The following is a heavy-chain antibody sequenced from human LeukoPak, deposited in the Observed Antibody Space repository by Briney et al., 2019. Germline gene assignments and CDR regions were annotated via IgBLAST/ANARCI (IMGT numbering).Heavy chain of an antibody. CDR1: GGSTSNYY. CDR3: AKHSVLTGSGYAFDI. CDR2: IHYSGGT. Sequence: SETLSLTRTVSGGSTSNYYWSWIRQSPGKGLEWIGYIHYSGGTKYNPSLKSRVIISVDMSMNQFSLKLSSVTAADTAMYYCAKHSVLTGSGYAFDIWGQGTAVTVSS. D-gene: IGHD3-9*01. V-gene: IGHV4-59*08. J-gene: IGHJ3*02.